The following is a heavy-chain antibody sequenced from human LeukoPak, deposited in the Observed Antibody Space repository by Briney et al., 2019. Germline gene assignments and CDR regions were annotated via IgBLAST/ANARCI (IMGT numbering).Heavy chain of an antibody. V-gene: IGHV1-8*01. CDR3: ARDYSGRYYYDSSGYYNFDY. CDR1: GYTFTSYD. Sequence: ASVKVSCKASGYTFTSYDINWVRQATGQGLEWMGWMNPNSGNTGYAQKFQGRVTMTRDTSISTAYMELSRLRSDDTAVYYCARDYSGRYYYDSSGYYNFDYWGQGTLVTVSS. D-gene: IGHD3-22*01. CDR2: MNPNSGNT. J-gene: IGHJ4*02.